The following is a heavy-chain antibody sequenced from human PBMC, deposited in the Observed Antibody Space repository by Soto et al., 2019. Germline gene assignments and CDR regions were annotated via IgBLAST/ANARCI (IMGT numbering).Heavy chain of an antibody. J-gene: IGHJ4*02. CDR1: GVTFGIYA. V-gene: IGHV3-64D*06. CDR2: ISTNGGST. CDR3: VKGEYYYDSSGYYPFAH. Sequence: PGGSLRLSCSAAGVTFGIYAMHWVRQAPGKGLEYVSSISTNGGSTDYADSVKGRFTISRDNSKNTVYLQMSSLRVEDTAVYYCVKGEYYYDSSGYYPFAHWGQGTLVTVSS. D-gene: IGHD3-22*01.